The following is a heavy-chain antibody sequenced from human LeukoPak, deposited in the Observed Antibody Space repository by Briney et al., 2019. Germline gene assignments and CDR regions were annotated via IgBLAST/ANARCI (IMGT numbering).Heavy chain of an antibody. CDR3: ARDPYDSSGYYGVDEFDY. Sequence: ASVKVSCKASGYTFTSYGISWVRQAPGQGLEWMGWISAYNGNTNYAQKLQSRVTMTTDTSTSTAYMELRSLRSDDTAVYYCARDPYDSSGYYGVDEFDYWGQGTLVTVSS. V-gene: IGHV1-18*01. CDR1: GYTFTSYG. J-gene: IGHJ4*02. CDR2: ISAYNGNT. D-gene: IGHD3-22*01.